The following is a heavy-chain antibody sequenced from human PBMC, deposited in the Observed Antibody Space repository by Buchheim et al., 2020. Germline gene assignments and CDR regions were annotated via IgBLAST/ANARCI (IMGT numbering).Heavy chain of an antibody. CDR3: AREDIVLMVYARHFDY. CDR2: IYYSGST. J-gene: IGHJ4*02. D-gene: IGHD2-8*01. CDR1: GGSISSSSYY. Sequence: QLQLQESGPGLVKPSETLSLTCTVSGGSISSSSYYWGWIRQPPGKGLEWIGSIYYSGSTYYNPSLKSRVTISVDTSKNQFSLKLSSVTAADTAAYYCAREDIVLMVYARHFDYWGQGTL. V-gene: IGHV4-39*01.